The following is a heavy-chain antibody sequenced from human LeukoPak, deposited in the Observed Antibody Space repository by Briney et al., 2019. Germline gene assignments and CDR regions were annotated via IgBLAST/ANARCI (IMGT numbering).Heavy chain of an antibody. V-gene: IGHV3-30*18. CDR1: GFTFSSYG. D-gene: IGHD2-21*01. Sequence: PGGSLRLSCAASGFTFSSYGMHWVRQAPGKGLEWVAVISYDGSNKYYADSVKGRFTISRDNSKNTLYLQMNSLRAEDTAVYYCAKSGPSEAGGDDDDAFDIWGQGTKVTVSS. CDR3: AKSGPSEAGGDDDDAFDI. CDR2: ISYDGSNK. J-gene: IGHJ3*02.